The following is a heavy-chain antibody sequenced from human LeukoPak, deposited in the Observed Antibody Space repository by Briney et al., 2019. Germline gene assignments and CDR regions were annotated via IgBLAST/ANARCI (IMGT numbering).Heavy chain of an antibody. V-gene: IGHV3-21*01. CDR1: GFTFSSYS. J-gene: IGHJ6*02. Sequence: GALRLSCAASGFTFSSYSMNWVRQAPGKGLEWGSSISSSSSYIYYADSVKGRFTISRDNAKNSLYLQMNSLRAEDTAVYYCARGYENGMDVWGQGTTVTVSS. CDR3: ARGYENGMDV. CDR2: ISSSSSYI. D-gene: IGHD2-15*01.